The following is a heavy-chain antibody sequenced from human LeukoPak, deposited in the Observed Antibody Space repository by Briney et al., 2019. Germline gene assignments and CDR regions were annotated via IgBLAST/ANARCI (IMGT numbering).Heavy chain of an antibody. J-gene: IGHJ2*01. CDR2: IYHSGST. CDR3: ARNTTVTDWYFDL. CDR1: GYSISSGYY. V-gene: IGHV4-38-2*01. D-gene: IGHD4-17*01. Sequence: SETLSLTCAVSGYSISSGYYWGWIRQPPGKGLEWIGSIYHSGSTVYNPSLKSRVAISVDTSRNQFSLKLNSVTASDTAVYYCARNTTVTDWYFDLWGRGTLVTVSS.